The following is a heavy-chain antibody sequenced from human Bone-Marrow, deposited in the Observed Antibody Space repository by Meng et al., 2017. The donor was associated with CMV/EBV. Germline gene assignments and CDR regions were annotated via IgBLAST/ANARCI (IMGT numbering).Heavy chain of an antibody. V-gene: IGHV3-23*01. Sequence: GESLKISCAASGFTFSSYAMSWVRQAPGKGLEWVSAISGSGGSTYYADPVKGRFTIPRDNSKNTLYLQMNSLRAEDTAVYYCAKTRSGSYSIGVFDIWGQGKMVTVSS. J-gene: IGHJ3*02. CDR1: GFTFSSYA. CDR2: ISGSGGST. D-gene: IGHD1-26*01. CDR3: AKTRSGSYSIGVFDI.